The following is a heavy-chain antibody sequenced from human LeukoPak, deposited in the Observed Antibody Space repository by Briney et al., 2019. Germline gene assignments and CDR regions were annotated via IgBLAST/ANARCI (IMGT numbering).Heavy chain of an antibody. Sequence: ETLSLTCTVSGGSISSSSYYWGWIRQPPGKGLEWIGSIYNSGSTYYNPSLKSRVTISVDTSKNQFSLKLSSVTAADTAVYYCARGVGMATIWDYYYCYMDVWGKGTTVTVSS. CDR2: IYNSGST. D-gene: IGHD5-24*01. CDR3: ARGVGMATIWDYYYCYMDV. J-gene: IGHJ6*03. V-gene: IGHV4-39*07. CDR1: GGSISSSSYY.